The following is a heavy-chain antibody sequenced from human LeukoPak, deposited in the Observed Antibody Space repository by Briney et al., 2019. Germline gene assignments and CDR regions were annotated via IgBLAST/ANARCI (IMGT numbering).Heavy chain of an antibody. CDR2: INPNSGGT. CDR3: ARDLTIFGVVDWFDP. V-gene: IGHV1-2*02. Sequence: GASVKVSCKASGYTLTGYYMHWVRQAPGQGLEWMGWINPNSGGTNYAQKFQGRVTMTRDTSISTAYMELSRLRSDDTAVYYCARDLTIFGVVDWFDPWGQGTLVTVSS. J-gene: IGHJ5*02. CDR1: GYTLTGYY. D-gene: IGHD3-3*01.